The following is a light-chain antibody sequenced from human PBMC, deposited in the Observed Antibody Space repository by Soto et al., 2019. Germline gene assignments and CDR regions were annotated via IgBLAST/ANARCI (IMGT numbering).Light chain of an antibody. Sequence: QSALTQPPSASGCPGQSVTISCTGTSSGVGGYNYVSWYQQHPGKAPKLMIYEVSKRPSGVPDRFSGSKSGNTASRAVSGLQAQDEADYYRRSEAGSNKVVFGGGIKVTVL. V-gene: IGLV2-8*01. CDR3: RSEAGSNKVV. CDR2: EVS. CDR1: SSGVGGYNY. J-gene: IGLJ2*01.